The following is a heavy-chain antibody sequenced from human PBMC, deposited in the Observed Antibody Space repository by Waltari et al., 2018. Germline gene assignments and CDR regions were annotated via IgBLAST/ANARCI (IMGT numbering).Heavy chain of an antibody. J-gene: IGHJ4*02. CDR2: SYSGGST. CDR1: GFTVSSNY. V-gene: IGHV3-66*02. D-gene: IGHD6-13*01. CDR3: AAGIAAAHYYFDY. Sequence: EVQLVESGGGLVQPGGSLRLSCAASGFTVSSNYMSWVRQAPGKGLEWVSVSYSGGSTYYADSVKGRFTISRDNSKNTLYLQMNSLRAEDTAVYYCAAGIAAAHYYFDYWGQGTLVTVSS.